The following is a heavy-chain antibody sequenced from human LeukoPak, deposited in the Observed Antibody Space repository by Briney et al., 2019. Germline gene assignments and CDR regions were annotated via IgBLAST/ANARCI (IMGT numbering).Heavy chain of an antibody. D-gene: IGHD5-24*01. Sequence: PGGSLRLSCAASGFTFSTYNMNWVRQAPGKGLEWLSFITDTGGVQYADSVKGRFTISRDNAKNSVYLQLNSLRVEDTAFYYCVRDHGYWKFDIWGHGTMVAVSS. CDR2: ITDTGGV. V-gene: IGHV3-69-1*02. J-gene: IGHJ3*02. CDR3: VRDHGYWKFDI. CDR1: GFTFSTYN.